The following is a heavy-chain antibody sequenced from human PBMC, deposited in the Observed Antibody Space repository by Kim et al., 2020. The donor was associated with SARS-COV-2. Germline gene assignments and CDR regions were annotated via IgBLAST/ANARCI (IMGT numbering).Heavy chain of an antibody. Sequence: NPSLKGRVTISVDTSQNQFSLQLTSVTDADTPVYYCARARAYFRSYYFDFWGQGTLVTVSS. V-gene: IGHV4-31*02. CDR3: ARARAYFRSYYFDF. J-gene: IGHJ4*02. D-gene: IGHD3-10*01.